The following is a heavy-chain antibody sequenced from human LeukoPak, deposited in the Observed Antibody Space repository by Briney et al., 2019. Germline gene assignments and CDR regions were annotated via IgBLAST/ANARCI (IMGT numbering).Heavy chain of an antibody. CDR3: AKDLRYGDQK. J-gene: IGHJ4*02. CDR1: GFTLSSYA. D-gene: IGHD4-17*01. CDR2: ISGSGSNT. Sequence: PGGSLRLSCAASGFTLSSYAMSWVRQAPGKGLEWVSAISGSGSNTYYADSVKGRFTISRDNSKNTLYLQMNSLRAEDTAVYYCAKDLRYGDQKGGQGTLVTVSS. V-gene: IGHV3-23*01.